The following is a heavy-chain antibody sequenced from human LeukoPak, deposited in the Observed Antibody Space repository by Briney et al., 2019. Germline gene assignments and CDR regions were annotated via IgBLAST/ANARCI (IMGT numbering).Heavy chain of an antibody. CDR2: IRQDGSEK. Sequence: GGSLRLSCETSGFSFSTYWMSWVRQAPGKGLEWVANIRQDGSEKYYVDSVKGRFTISRDNAKNSLYLQMNSLRAEDTAVYYCARDYRAFDIWGQGTMVSVSS. V-gene: IGHV3-7*01. D-gene: IGHD3-16*02. CDR3: ARDYRAFDI. CDR1: GFSFSTYW. J-gene: IGHJ3*02.